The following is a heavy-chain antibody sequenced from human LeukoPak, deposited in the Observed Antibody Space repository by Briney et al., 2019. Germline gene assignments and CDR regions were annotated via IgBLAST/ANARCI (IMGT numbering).Heavy chain of an antibody. CDR3: ARFPHSRYFESSDYYYGYFQY. CDR2: ISWNSGSI. D-gene: IGHD3-22*01. J-gene: IGHJ1*01. V-gene: IGHV3-9*01. CDR1: GFTFDDYA. Sequence: PGRSLRLSCAASGFTFDDYAMHWVRQAPGKGLEWVSGISWNSGSIGYADSVKGRFTISRDNSKNTLYLQMNSLRVEDTAVFYCARFPHSRYFESSDYYYGYFQYWGQGTLVTVSS.